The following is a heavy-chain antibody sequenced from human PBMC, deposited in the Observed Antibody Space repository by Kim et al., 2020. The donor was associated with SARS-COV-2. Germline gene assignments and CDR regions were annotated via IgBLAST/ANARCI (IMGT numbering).Heavy chain of an antibody. CDR1: GGSISSSSYY. J-gene: IGHJ4*02. CDR3: ATSGLGGYYDYFDY. CDR2: IYYSGST. D-gene: IGHD3-22*01. V-gene: IGHV4-39*01. Sequence: SETLSLTCTVSGGSISSSSYYWGWIRQPPGKGLEWIGSIYYSGSTYYNPSLKSRVTISVDTSKNQFSLKLSSVTAADTAVYYCATSGLGGYYDYFDYWGQGTLVTVSS.